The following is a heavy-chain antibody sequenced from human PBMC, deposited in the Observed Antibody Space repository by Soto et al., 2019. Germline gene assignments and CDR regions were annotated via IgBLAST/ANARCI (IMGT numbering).Heavy chain of an antibody. D-gene: IGHD6-19*01. CDR1: GFSFNNYY. CDR2: INGEGTIT. V-gene: IGHV3-74*01. CDR3: TRGGAVAAVDI. Sequence: EAQLVESGGGLVQPGESLRLSCAASGFSFNNYYMHWVRQAPGTGLVWVSRINGEGTITSYADSVKGRFTISRDNAKNTLYRQMNSLRAEDAAVYYCTRGGAVAAVDIWGQGTMVTVSS. J-gene: IGHJ3*02.